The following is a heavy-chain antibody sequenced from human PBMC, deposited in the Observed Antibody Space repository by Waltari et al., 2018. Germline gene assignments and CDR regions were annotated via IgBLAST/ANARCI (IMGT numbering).Heavy chain of an antibody. V-gene: IGHV3-33*01. CDR3: ARGDGGSGLGASDI. D-gene: IGHD3-3*01. Sequence: QVQLVESGGGVVQSGRSLRLSCVGSGFTFPNYGMNWVRQAPGKGLEWVAVIWYDGSNKNYVDSVKGRFTISRDNSKNTLYLEMNSLRAEDTAVYFCARGDGGSGLGASDIWGQGTMVTVSS. CDR1: GFTFPNYG. J-gene: IGHJ3*02. CDR2: IWYDGSNK.